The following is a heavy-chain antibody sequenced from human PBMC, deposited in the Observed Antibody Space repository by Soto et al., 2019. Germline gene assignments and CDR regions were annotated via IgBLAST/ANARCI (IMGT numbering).Heavy chain of an antibody. J-gene: IGHJ5*02. V-gene: IGHV3-30*03. Sequence: QVQLVESGGGVIQPGMPLRLSCAASGFTFSGYVMHWVRQAPGKGLEWVATISYDGSSQYYADSVKGRFTVSRDNSKNTVYLQMSSLRVEDTAVYYCARTGSTAGFGPWGQGTLVTVSS. CDR3: ARTGSTAGFGP. CDR2: ISYDGSSQ. D-gene: IGHD1-7*01. CDR1: GFTFSGYV.